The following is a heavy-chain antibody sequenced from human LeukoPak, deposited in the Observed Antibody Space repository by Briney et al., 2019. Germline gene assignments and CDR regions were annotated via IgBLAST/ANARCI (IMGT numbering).Heavy chain of an antibody. D-gene: IGHD2/OR15-2a*01. V-gene: IGHV3-30*02. J-gene: IGHJ4*02. Sequence: GGSLRLSCAASGFTSSNYGMFWVRQAPGKGLDWVSFIRFDGGHKYYADSVKGRFTISRDNSKNTVYLQMDSLRAEDTAVYYCARLSVDFQGYYFDYWGQGSLVTVSS. CDR1: GFTSSNYG. CDR3: ARLSVDFQGYYFDY. CDR2: IRFDGGHK.